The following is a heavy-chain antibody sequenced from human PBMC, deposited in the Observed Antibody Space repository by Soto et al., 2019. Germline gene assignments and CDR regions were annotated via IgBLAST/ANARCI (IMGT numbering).Heavy chain of an antibody. V-gene: IGHV4-34*01. CDR3: ASKSRVRGINWFDP. CDR2: INHSGST. D-gene: IGHD3-10*01. Sequence: SETLSLTCAVYGGSSSGYYWSWIRQPPGKGLEWIGEINHSGSTNYNPSLKSRVTISVDTSKNQFSLKLSSVTAADTAVYYCASKSRVRGINWFDPWGQGTLVTVSS. CDR1: GGSSSGYY. J-gene: IGHJ5*02.